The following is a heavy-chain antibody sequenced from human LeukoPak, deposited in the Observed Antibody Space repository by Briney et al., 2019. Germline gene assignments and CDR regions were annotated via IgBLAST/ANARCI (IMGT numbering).Heavy chain of an antibody. D-gene: IGHD2-21*02. CDR3: ARGPGYCGGDCYLDY. CDR1: GGSISTYY. Sequence: PSETLSLTCTVSGGSISTYYWNWIRQPPGKGLEWIGYIYHSGSTNYNPSLQSRVTISVDTSKNQFSLKLSSVTAADTAVYYCARGPGYCGGDCYLDYWGQGTLVTVSS. V-gene: IGHV4-59*12. CDR2: IYHSGST. J-gene: IGHJ4*02.